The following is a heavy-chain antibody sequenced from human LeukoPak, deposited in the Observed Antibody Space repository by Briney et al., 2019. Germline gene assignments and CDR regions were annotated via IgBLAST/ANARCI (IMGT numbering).Heavy chain of an antibody. CDR2: INPNSGGT. D-gene: IGHD1-7*01. CDR3: ARAKKITGTTSVLFDY. Sequence: ASVKVSCKASGYTFTGYYMHWVRQAPGQGIEWMGWINPNSGGTNYAQKFQGRVTMTRDTSISTAYMELSRLRSDDTAVYYCARAKKITGTTSVLFDYWGQGTLVTVSS. CDR1: GYTFTGYY. V-gene: IGHV1-2*02. J-gene: IGHJ4*02.